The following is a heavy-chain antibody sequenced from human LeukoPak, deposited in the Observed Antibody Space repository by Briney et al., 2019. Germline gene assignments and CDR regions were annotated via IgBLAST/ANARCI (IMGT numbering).Heavy chain of an antibody. D-gene: IGHD1-1*01. V-gene: IGHV1-18*01. CDR1: GYTFTTYG. CDR3: ARDKNWKPDY. CDR2: ISAYNGNT. J-gene: IGHJ4*02. Sequence: GASVKVSCKASGYTFTTYGFSWVRQAPGQGLEWMGWISAYNGNTNYAQRLQGRVTMTTDISTSTVYMELRSLRSDDTAVYYCARDKNWKPDYWGQGTLVTVSS.